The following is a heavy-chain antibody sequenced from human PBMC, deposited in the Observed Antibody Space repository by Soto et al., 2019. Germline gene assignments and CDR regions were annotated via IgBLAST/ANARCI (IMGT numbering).Heavy chain of an antibody. CDR3: ARDSHGCDY. V-gene: IGHV1-3*01. CDR2: INAGNGNT. Sequence: QVQLVQSGAEVKKPRASVKVSCKASGYTFTNYAMHWVRQAPGQRLEWMGWINAGNGNTKYSQKFQDRVTITRDTSASTAYMELSSLTSEDTAVYYCARDSHGCDYWGQGTLDTVSS. J-gene: IGHJ4*02. D-gene: IGHD6-19*01. CDR1: GYTFTNYA.